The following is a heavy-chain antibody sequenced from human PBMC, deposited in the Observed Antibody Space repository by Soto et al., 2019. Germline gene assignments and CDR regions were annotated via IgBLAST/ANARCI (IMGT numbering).Heavy chain of an antibody. Sequence: QVQLQQWGAGLLKPSETLSLTCAVYGGSFSGYYWSWIRQPPGKGLEWIGEINEGGSTKYNPSLKNRVPLSVDTTKNQFSLKLSSVTAADRAVYYCARGLILWYGELFRRGDHYYSMDVWGKGTTVTVSS. J-gene: IGHJ6*03. CDR3: ARGLILWYGELFRRGDHYYSMDV. V-gene: IGHV4-34*01. D-gene: IGHD3-10*01. CDR2: INEGGST. CDR1: GGSFSGYY.